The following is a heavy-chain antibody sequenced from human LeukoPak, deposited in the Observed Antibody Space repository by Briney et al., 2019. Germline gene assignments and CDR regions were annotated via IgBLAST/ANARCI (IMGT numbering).Heavy chain of an antibody. J-gene: IGHJ5*02. CDR1: GFTFSSYA. V-gene: IGHV3-43*02. Sequence: GGSLRLSCAASGFTFSSYAMSWVRQAPGKGLEWVSAISGSGGSTYYADSVKGRFTISRDNSKNSLYLQMKSLRTEDTALYYCAKDITLFWFDPWGQGTLVTVSS. CDR3: AKDITLFWFDP. D-gene: IGHD4-23*01. CDR2: ISGSGGST.